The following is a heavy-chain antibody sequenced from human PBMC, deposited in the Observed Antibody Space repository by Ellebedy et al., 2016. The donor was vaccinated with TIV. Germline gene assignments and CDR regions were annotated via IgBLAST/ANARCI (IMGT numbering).Heavy chain of an antibody. D-gene: IGHD3-10*01. CDR2: ISFSGEST. Sequence: GESLKISCAASGFTFSSYAMSWVRQAPGKGLEWVSTISFSGESTNHADSVKGRFTISRDSSKNTLYLQMNSLRGDDTAVYYCAKHVGPTMVRGVLGYWGQGTLVTVSS. CDR1: GFTFSSYA. V-gene: IGHV3-23*01. J-gene: IGHJ4*02. CDR3: AKHVGPTMVRGVLGY.